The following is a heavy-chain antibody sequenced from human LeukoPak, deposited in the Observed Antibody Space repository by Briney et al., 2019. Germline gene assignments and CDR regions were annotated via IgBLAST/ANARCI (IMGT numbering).Heavy chain of an antibody. CDR1: GFTFSSYA. CDR3: ARVKSPGDFDY. Sequence: GGSLRLSCAASGFTFSSYAMHWVRQAPGKGLEWVAVISYDGSNKYYADSVKGRFTISRDNSKNTLYLQMNSLRAEDTAVYYCARVKSPGDFDYWGQGTLVTVSS. V-gene: IGHV3-30-3*01. J-gene: IGHJ4*02. CDR2: ISYDGSNK.